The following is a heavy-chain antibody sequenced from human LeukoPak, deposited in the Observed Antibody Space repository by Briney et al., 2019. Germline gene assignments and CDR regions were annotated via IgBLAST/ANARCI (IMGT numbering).Heavy chain of an antibody. CDR3: ARGYSGYDPYFDY. J-gene: IGHJ4*02. CDR2: INHSGST. Sequence: KPSETLSLTCAVCGGSFSGYYWSWIRQPPGKGLEWIGEINHSGSTNYNPSLKSRVTISVDTSKNQFSLKLSSVTAADTAVYYCARGYSGYDPYFDYWGQGTLVTVSS. V-gene: IGHV4-34*01. D-gene: IGHD5-12*01. CDR1: GGSFSGYY.